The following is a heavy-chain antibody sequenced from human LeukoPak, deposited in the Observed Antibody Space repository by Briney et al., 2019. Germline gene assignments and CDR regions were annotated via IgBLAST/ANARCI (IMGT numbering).Heavy chain of an antibody. CDR3: ARDGVNCSGAGCYSFFAFDI. CDR1: GFTFGSYG. D-gene: IGHD2-15*01. V-gene: IGHV3-33*01. Sequence: EPSLRLSCAASGFTFGSYGMHWVRQAPGKGLHWVAVIWHAGSNTFYADSVKGRFTISRDNSKNTLYLQMNSLRAEDTAVYYCARDGVNCSGAGCYSFFAFDIWGQGTMVTVSS. CDR2: IWHAGSNT. J-gene: IGHJ3*02.